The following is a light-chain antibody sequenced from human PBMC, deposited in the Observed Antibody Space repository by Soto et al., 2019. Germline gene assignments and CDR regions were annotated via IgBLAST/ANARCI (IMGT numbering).Light chain of an antibody. Sequence: QSVLTQPASVSGSPGQSITISCTGRSNDVGGYNFVSWYQQHPGKIPKLIIYEVSKRPAGVSSRFTGSKSGNTASLRISGLQAMDEADDYCCSYAGDSAFLFGGGTQLTVL. CDR3: CSYAGDSAFL. J-gene: IGLJ2*01. CDR2: EVS. V-gene: IGLV2-23*02. CDR1: SNDVGGYNF.